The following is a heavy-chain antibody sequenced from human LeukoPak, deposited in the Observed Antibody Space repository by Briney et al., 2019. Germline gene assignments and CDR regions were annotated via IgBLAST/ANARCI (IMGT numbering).Heavy chain of an antibody. CDR2: LSYSGSA. V-gene: IGHV4-39*01. CDR3: SRHPGIQLGFDY. D-gene: IGHD5-24*01. CDR1: GGSISSGGYY. J-gene: IGHJ4*02. Sequence: SETLSLTCTVSGGSISSGGYYWSWIRQPPGKGLEYIASLSYSGSAYYNPSLRSRVTVSVDTSKNQFPLRLTSVTAADTAIYYCSRHPGIQLGFDYWGQGALVTVSS.